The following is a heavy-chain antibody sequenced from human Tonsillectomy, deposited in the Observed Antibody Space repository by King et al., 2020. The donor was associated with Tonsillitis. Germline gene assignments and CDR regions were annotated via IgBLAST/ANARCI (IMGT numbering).Heavy chain of an antibody. Sequence: VQLVESGGGVVQPGRSLRLSCAASGFTFSIYGIHWVRQAPGKGLEWVAVISYDGSDKYYVDSVKGRFTISRDNSKNTLYLQMNSLRAEDTAVYYCARDQTSYDSSCYYSDWGQGTMVTVSS. CDR2: ISYDGSDK. J-gene: IGHJ3*01. CDR3: ARDQTSYDSSCYYSD. D-gene: IGHD3-22*01. CDR1: GFTFSIYG. V-gene: IGHV3-30*05.